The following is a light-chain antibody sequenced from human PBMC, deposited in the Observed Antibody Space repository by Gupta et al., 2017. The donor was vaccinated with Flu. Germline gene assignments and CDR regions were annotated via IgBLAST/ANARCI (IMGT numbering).Light chain of an antibody. Sequence: PGERATLSCRASQNIDYTLAWYQQKPGQAPRLLIYDASNRATGIPARFSGSGSGTDFTLTISSLEAEDFAVYYCQQRSDWLTFGGGTKVKIK. CDR3: QQRSDWLT. V-gene: IGKV3-11*01. J-gene: IGKJ4*01. CDR1: QNIDYT. CDR2: DAS.